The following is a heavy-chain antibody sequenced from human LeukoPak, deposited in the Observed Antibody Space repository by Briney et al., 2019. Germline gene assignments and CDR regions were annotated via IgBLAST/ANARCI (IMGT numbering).Heavy chain of an antibody. Sequence: GGSLRLSCALSGRPFSSSIMHWVRRAPGKGLEWVAGMSFDGSQYYVESVKGRFTISRDNSGNTVYLHMTSLRPGDTAVYFCAREGHTSGFCGSFDIWGQGTTVTISS. CDR3: AREGHTSGFCGSFDI. J-gene: IGHJ3*02. D-gene: IGHD5-12*01. CDR1: GRPFSSSI. V-gene: IGHV3-30*03. CDR2: MSFDGSQ.